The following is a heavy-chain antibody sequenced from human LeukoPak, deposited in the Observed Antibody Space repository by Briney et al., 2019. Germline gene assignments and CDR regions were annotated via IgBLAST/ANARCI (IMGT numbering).Heavy chain of an antibody. Sequence: GRSLRLSCAASGFTFSSYAMHWVRQAPGKGLEWVAVISYDGSNKYYADSVKGRFTISRDNAKNTLYLQMNSLRAEDTAVYYCARELRLGELSPFDYWGQGTLVTVSS. V-gene: IGHV3-30*04. CDR2: ISYDGSNK. CDR3: ARELRLGELSPFDY. D-gene: IGHD3-16*02. J-gene: IGHJ4*02. CDR1: GFTFSSYA.